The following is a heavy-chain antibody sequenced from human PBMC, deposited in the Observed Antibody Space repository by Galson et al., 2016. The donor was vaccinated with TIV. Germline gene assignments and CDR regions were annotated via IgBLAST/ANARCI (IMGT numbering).Heavy chain of an antibody. Sequence: FLRLSCAASGFTFDDYAMTWVRQVPGKGLEWVSGINWNGVSTDYAEAVKGRFTISRDNAKNTLYLQMNSLRAEDTALYYCARDGVVDASMDYYYYYYLDVWGKGTTVTVSS. CDR1: GFTFDDYA. CDR2: INWNGVST. D-gene: IGHD5-18*01. J-gene: IGHJ6*03. V-gene: IGHV3-20*04. CDR3: ARDGVVDASMDYYYYYYLDV.